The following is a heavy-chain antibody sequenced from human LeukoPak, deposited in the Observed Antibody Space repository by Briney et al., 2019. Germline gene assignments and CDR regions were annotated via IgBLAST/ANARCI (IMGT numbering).Heavy chain of an antibody. CDR1: GITLSNYG. CDR2: ISDSGGNT. Sequence: PGGSLRLSCAVSGITLSNYGMSWVRQAPGKGLEWVAGISDSGGNTKYADSVKGRFTISRDNPKNTLYLQMNILRAEDTAVYFCAKRGVVIRVILVGFHKEAYYFESWGQGALVTVSS. J-gene: IGHJ4*02. D-gene: IGHD3/OR15-3a*01. CDR3: AKRGVVIRVILVGFHKEAYYFES. V-gene: IGHV3-23*01.